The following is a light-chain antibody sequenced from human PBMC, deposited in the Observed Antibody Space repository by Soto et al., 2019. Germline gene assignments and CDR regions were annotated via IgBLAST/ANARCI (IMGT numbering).Light chain of an antibody. CDR1: SSDVDDYKY. J-gene: IGLJ2*01. V-gene: IGLV2-8*01. Sequence: QSALTQPPSASGSRGQSVTISCTGISSDVDDYKYVSWYQQHPGKAPKLITYELSQRPSGVPDRFSGSKSGNAASLTVSGLQADDEADYYCSSYAGSNNLHVVFGGGTQLTVL. CDR3: SSYAGSNNLHVV. CDR2: ELS.